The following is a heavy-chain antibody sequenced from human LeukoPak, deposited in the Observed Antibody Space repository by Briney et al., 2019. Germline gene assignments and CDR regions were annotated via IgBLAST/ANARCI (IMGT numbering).Heavy chain of an antibody. CDR2: IIPIFGTA. CDR3: ARDGCSSTSCYPGWFDP. V-gene: IGHV1-69*13. J-gene: IGHJ5*02. Sequence: ASGKVSCKASGGTFSSYAISWVRQAPGQGLEWMGGIIPIFGTANYAQKFQGRVTITADESTSTAYMELSSLRSEDTAVYYCARDGCSSTSCYPGWFDPWGQGTLVTVSS. D-gene: IGHD2-2*01. CDR1: GGTFSSYA.